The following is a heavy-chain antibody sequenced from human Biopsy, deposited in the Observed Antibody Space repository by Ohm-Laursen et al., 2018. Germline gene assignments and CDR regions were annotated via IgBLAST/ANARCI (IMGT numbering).Heavy chain of an antibody. CDR3: TTYDNSGDYRDY. D-gene: IGHD4-23*01. CDR1: GFTFSDSA. CDR2: IKSKANNYAT. V-gene: IGHV3-73*01. J-gene: IGHJ4*02. Sequence: SLRLSCAASGFTFSDSAVHWVRQASGKGLEWVGRIKSKANNYATAFAASVKGRFTISRDDSKNTAYLQMNSLKTEDTAVYHCTTYDNSGDYRDYWGQGTQVTVSS.